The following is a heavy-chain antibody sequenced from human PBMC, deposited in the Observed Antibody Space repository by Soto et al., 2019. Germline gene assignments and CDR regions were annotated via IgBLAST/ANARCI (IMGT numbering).Heavy chain of an antibody. Sequence: ASVKVSCKASGYTFTSYGISWVRQAPGQGLEWMGWISAYNGNTNYAQKLQGRVTMTTDTSTSTAYMELRSLRSDDTAVYYCARDPTSGWSSGYFQHWGQGTLVTVSS. J-gene: IGHJ1*01. CDR1: GYTFTSYG. CDR3: ARDPTSGWSSGYFQH. D-gene: IGHD6-19*01. CDR2: ISAYNGNT. V-gene: IGHV1-18*01.